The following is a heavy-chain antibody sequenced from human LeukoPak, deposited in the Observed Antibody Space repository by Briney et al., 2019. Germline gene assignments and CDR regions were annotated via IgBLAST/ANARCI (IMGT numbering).Heavy chain of an antibody. Sequence: GGSLRLSCAAPGFTFSSYAMHWVRQAPGKGLEWVADISYDGGNKYYADSVKGRFTISRDNSKNTLYLQMNSLRAEDTAVYYCARDESVAGTLFDYWGQGTLVTVSS. V-gene: IGHV3-30-3*01. CDR1: GFTFSSYA. D-gene: IGHD6-19*01. CDR3: ARDESVAGTLFDY. CDR2: ISYDGGNK. J-gene: IGHJ4*02.